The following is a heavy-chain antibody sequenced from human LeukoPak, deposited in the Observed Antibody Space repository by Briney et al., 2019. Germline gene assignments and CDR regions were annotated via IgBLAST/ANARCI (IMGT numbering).Heavy chain of an antibody. J-gene: IGHJ4*02. D-gene: IGHD6-19*01. CDR3: ARDAWERSGWYAYLDS. CDR1: GCTYTSHG. CDR2: ISAYNGDT. V-gene: IGHV1-18*01. Sequence: SVKVSCKASGCTYTSHGISWVRQAPGQGLEWMGWISAYNGDTKYAQKTQGRVTMTTDASTSTAYMELRSLRCDDTAVYYCARDAWERSGWYAYLDSWGQGTLVTVSS.